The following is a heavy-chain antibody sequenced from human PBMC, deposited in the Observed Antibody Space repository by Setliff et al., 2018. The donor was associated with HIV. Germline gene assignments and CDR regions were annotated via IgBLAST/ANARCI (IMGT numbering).Heavy chain of an antibody. Sequence: ETLSLTCAVYGESLSDYYWSWIRQPPGKGLEWIGEINHNKSSDYNPSLKSRVTMSVDNSNNSVFLQMNGLRVDDTAVYYCARLRINDYWGQGTPVTSPQ. CDR2: INHNKSS. J-gene: IGHJ4*02. CDR3: ARLRINDY. V-gene: IGHV4-34*01. CDR1: GESLSDYY.